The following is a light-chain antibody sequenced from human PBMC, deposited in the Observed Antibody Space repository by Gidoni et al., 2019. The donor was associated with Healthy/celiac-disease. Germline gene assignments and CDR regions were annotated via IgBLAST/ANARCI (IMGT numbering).Light chain of an antibody. Sequence: DIKLTQSPSFLSASVGDRVTITCRASQGSSCYVAWYQQKPGKAPKLLIYAASTLQSGVPSMFSGSGSGTEFTLTISSLQPEDFATYYCQQLNSYPRTFGQGTKVEIK. CDR3: QQLNSYPRT. V-gene: IGKV1-9*01. CDR2: AAS. CDR1: QGSSCY. J-gene: IGKJ1*01.